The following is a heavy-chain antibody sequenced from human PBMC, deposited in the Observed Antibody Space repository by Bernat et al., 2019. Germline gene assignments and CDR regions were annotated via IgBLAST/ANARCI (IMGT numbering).Heavy chain of an antibody. CDR2: IYSGDTT. CDR3: ARDNYYGSGIWGLDV. V-gene: IGHV3-53*02. D-gene: IGHD3-10*01. CDR1: GLTVRSNY. J-gene: IGHJ6*02. Sequence: EVQLVETGGGLTQPGGSLRLSCAVSGLTVRSNYMSWVRQAPGKGLEWVSLIYSGDTTYYTDYVKGRFTISRDNSKNTLSLQMSSLRAEDTAVYYCARDNYYGSGIWGLDVWGQGTTVTVSS.